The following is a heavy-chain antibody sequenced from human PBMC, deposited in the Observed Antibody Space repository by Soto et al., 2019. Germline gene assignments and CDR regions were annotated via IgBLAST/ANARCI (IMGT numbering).Heavy chain of an antibody. J-gene: IGHJ5*02. CDR3: AHIPNYYQYYWFDP. V-gene: IGHV2-5*02. CDR2: IYWDDAK. D-gene: IGHD3-10*01. CDR1: GFSLTTRGVG. Sequence: QITLKESGPTLVKPTQTLTLTCTFSGFSLTTRGVGVGWIRQPPGKALECLALIYWDDAKRYSPSLQSRRSITKDTSKNQVGLTMTNVDPVDTATYYCAHIPNYYQYYWFDPWGQGTLVSVSS.